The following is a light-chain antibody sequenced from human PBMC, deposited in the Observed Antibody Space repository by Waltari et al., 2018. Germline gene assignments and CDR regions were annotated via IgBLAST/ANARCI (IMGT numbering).Light chain of an antibody. CDR3: QQYDKGLWT. Sequence: EIVMTQSPATVSVSPGDRATHQCRARQNINNNLAWYQQKPCQAPRLLIYGVSTRATGIPARFGGSGSGTEFTLTISSLQSYDVAVYYCQQYDKGLWTFGQGTKVEIK. CDR1: QNINNN. CDR2: GVS. V-gene: IGKV3-15*01. J-gene: IGKJ1*01.